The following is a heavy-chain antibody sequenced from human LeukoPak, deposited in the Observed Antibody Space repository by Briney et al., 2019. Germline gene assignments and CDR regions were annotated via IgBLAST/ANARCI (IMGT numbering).Heavy chain of an antibody. V-gene: IGHV1-24*01. CDR1: GYTLTELS. CDR3: ATVVLYDAFDI. CDR2: FDPEDGET. J-gene: IGHJ3*02. Sequence: ASVKVSCKVSGYTLTELSMHWVRQAPGKGLEWMGGFDPEDGETIYTQKFQGRVTMTEDTSTDTAYMELSSLRSEDTAVHYCATVVLYDAFDIWGQGTMVTVSS. D-gene: IGHD2-8*01.